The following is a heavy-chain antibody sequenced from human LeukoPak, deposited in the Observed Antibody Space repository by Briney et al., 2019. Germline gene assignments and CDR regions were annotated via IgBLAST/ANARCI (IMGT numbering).Heavy chain of an antibody. CDR2: ISGDGGKT. CDR1: GFIFSDYA. D-gene: IGHD3-22*01. CDR3: ARAPRGFQWFVEY. Sequence: GGSLRLSCATSGFIFSDYAMTWVRQAAGKGLEWVSDISGDGGKTYHTDSVKGRFTISRDSSKNMLYLQMNSLRAEDTAVYYCARAPRGFQWFVEYWGQGTLVTVSS. V-gene: IGHV3-23*01. J-gene: IGHJ4*02.